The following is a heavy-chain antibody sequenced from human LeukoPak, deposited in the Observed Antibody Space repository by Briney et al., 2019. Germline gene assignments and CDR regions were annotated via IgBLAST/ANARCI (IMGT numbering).Heavy chain of an antibody. CDR3: AKGVHSSSWYVAFDM. CDR1: GFTFSTYA. D-gene: IGHD6-13*01. V-gene: IGHV3-23*01. J-gene: IGHJ3*02. CDR2: ISGSGGST. Sequence: GGSLRLSCAASGFTFSTYAMSWVRQAPGKGLEWVSTISGSGGSTYYADSVKGRFTISRDNSKNTLYLQMNSLRAEDTALYYCAKGVHSSSWYVAFDMWGQGTMVTASS.